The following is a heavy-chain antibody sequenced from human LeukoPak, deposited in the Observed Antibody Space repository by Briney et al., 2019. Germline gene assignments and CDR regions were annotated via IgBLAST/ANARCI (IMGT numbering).Heavy chain of an antibody. D-gene: IGHD1-1*01. CDR3: AKGISADGYNFERGADY. V-gene: IGHV3-21*01. Sequence: GGSLRLSCAASGFPFSSYSMNWVRQAPGEGLEWVSSISSSSSYIYYADSVKGRFTISRDNDKNSLYLQMNSLRAEDTAVYYCAKGISADGYNFERGADYWGQGAQVIVSS. CDR1: GFPFSSYS. J-gene: IGHJ4*02. CDR2: ISSSSSYI.